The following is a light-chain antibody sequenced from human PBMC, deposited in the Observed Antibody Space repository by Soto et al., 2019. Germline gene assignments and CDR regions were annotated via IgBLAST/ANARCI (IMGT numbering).Light chain of an antibody. CDR1: QSVTIGY. J-gene: IGKJ5*01. CDR3: QQRSNWA. V-gene: IGKV3D-20*02. Sequence: VLTQSPGTLSLSPGERATLSCRASQSVTIGYLAWYQQKPGQAPRLLIYDASSRATDIPARFSGSGSGTDFTLTIGSLEPEDFAVYFCQQRSNWAFGQGTRLEIK. CDR2: DAS.